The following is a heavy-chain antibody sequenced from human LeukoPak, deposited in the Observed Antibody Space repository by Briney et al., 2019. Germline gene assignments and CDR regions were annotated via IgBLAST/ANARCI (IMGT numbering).Heavy chain of an antibody. CDR2: IIPIFGTA. D-gene: IGHD6-13*01. V-gene: IGHV1-69*05. J-gene: IGHJ4*02. CDR3: ARDLWGLAAADY. CDR1: GGTFSSYA. Sequence: SVKVSCKASGGTFSSYATSWVRQAPGQGLEWMGGIIPIFGTANYVQKFQGRVTITTDESTSTAYMELSSLRSEDTAVYYCARDLWGLAAADYWGQGTLVTVSS.